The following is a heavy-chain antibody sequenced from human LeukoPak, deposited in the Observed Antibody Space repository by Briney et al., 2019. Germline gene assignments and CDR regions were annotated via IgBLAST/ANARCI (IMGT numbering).Heavy chain of an antibody. J-gene: IGHJ4*02. CDR3: ARDVNSRGPFDY. CDR2: ITPIFGTA. CDR1: GGTFSSYA. V-gene: IGHV1-69*05. D-gene: IGHD2/OR15-2a*01. Sequence: SVKVSCKASGGTFSSYAISWVRQAPGQGLEWMGGITPIFGTANYAQKFQGRVTITTDESTSTAYMELSSLRSEDTAVYYCARDVNSRGPFDYWGQGTLVTVSS.